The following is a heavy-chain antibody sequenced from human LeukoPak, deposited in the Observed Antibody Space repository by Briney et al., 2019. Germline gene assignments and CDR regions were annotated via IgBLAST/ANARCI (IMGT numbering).Heavy chain of an antibody. V-gene: IGHV3-53*04. D-gene: IGHD5-18*01. CDR1: GFSLRSNY. J-gene: IGHJ4*02. Sequence: GGSLRLSCVAPGFSLRSNYMSCVCQAPGRGLEWVSLIFSGGNTYYAGSVKGRFTMSRHNSGNTLYLQMNSLRAEDTAVYYCARVGPGYTYVYGAPYYFDSWGQGTLVTVSS. CDR2: IFSGGNT. CDR3: ARVGPGYTYVYGAPYYFDS.